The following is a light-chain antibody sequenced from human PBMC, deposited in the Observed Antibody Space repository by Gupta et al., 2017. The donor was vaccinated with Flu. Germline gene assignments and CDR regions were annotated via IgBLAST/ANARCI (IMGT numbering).Light chain of an antibody. Sequence: EIVLTQSPGTLSLSPGERATLSCRASQSVSSRYLACYQQKPGQAPRLLIYGASSRATGIPDRFSGSGSGTDFTLTISRLEPEAFAVYYCQQYGSSLYSFGQGTKLEIK. V-gene: IGKV3-20*01. J-gene: IGKJ2*03. CDR1: QSVSSRY. CDR3: QQYGSSLYS. CDR2: GAS.